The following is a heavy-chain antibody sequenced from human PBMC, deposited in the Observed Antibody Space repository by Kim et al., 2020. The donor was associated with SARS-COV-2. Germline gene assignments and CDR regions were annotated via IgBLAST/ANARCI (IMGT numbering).Heavy chain of an antibody. CDR1: GFTFSSYG. CDR3: ARDKVRAHCTNGVCYMGLVMDY. V-gene: IGHV3-33*08. CDR2: IWYDGSNK. J-gene: IGHJ4*02. Sequence: GGSLRLSCAASGFTFSSYGMHWVRQAPGKGLEWVAVIWYDGSNKYYADSVKGRFTISRDNSKNTLYLQMNSLRAEDTAVYYCARDKVRAHCTNGVCYMGLVMDYWGQGTLVTVSS. D-gene: IGHD2-8*01.